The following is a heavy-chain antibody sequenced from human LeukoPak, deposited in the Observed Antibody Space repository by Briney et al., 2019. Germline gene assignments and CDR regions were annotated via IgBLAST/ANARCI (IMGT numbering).Heavy chain of an antibody. CDR1: GFTFSSFA. J-gene: IGHJ4*02. D-gene: IGHD3-3*01. CDR3: ARQHYDFWLPADY. Sequence: PGGSLRLSCAASGFTFSSFAMSWVRQAPGKGLEWVSYIGSSGSTIYYADSVKGRFTISRDNAKNSLYLQMNSLRAEDTAVYYCARQHYDFWLPADYWGQGTLVTVSS. V-gene: IGHV3-48*03. CDR2: IGSSGSTI.